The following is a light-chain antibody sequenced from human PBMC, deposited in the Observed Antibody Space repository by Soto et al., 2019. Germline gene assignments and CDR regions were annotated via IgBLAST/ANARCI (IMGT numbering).Light chain of an antibody. CDR1: QSISRT. J-gene: IGKJ4*01. V-gene: IGKV3D-15*01. Sequence: EIVLTQSPATLSVSPGERATLSCRASQSISRTLAWYQQKPGQPPRLLIYDASTRAAGFPARFSGSGSGTEFTLTISSLQSEDFATYYCQQSFSPLTFGGGTPQLTFGGGTKVEIK. CDR3: QQSFSPLTFGGGTPQLT. CDR2: DAS.